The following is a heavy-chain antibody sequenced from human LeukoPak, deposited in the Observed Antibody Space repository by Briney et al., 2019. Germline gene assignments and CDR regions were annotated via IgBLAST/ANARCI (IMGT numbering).Heavy chain of an antibody. V-gene: IGHV3-23*01. J-gene: IGHJ4*02. CDR2: VSDSGDYT. CDR1: GFTFNSYA. CDR3: ARAPISKDCSGGSCYLFDY. D-gene: IGHD2-15*01. Sequence: GGSLRLSCAASGFTFNSYAMTWVRQAPGKGLEWVSSVSDSGDYTYYADSVKGRFTISRDNSKNTLYLQVNSLRAEDTAVYYCARAPISKDCSGGSCYLFDYWGQGTLVTVSS.